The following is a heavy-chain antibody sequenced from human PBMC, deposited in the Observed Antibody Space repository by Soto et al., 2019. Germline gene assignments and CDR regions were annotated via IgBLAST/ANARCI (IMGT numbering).Heavy chain of an antibody. D-gene: IGHD4-17*01. CDR3: SRDVDFGEEDV. CDR1: GGSVSGGSYD. CDR2: IYFSGRT. V-gene: IGHV4-61*01. J-gene: IGHJ6*01. Sequence: SETLSLTCTVSGGSVSGGSYDWNWIRQPPGKGLEWIGYIYFSGRTNYNPSLKSRVTISIDTSKNQFSLKLTSATAADTAVYYCSRDVDFGEEDVWGQGT.